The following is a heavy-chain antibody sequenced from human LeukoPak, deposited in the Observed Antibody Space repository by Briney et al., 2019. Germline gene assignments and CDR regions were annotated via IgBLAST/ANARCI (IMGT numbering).Heavy chain of an antibody. CDR2: ISSSGSTI. J-gene: IGHJ4*02. D-gene: IGHD5-18*01. CDR1: GFTFSDYY. CDR3: ARDAGYGYDRFDY. V-gene: IGHV3-11*04. Sequence: GGSLRLSCAASGFTFSDYYMSWIRQAPGKGLEWVSYISSSGSTIYYADSVKGRFTISRDNAKNSLYLRMNSLRAEDTAVYYCARDAGYGYDRFDYWGRGTQVTVSS.